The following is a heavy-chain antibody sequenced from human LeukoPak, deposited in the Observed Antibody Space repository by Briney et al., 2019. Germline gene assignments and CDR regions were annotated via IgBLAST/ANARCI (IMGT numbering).Heavy chain of an antibody. CDR3: VRGYYDSSGYYFLSAFDI. Sequence: ASVKVSCKASGYTFTSYDINWVRQATGQGLEWMGWMNPNSGNTGYAQKFQGRVTMTRNTSISTAYMELSSLGSEDTAVYYCVRGYYDSSGYYFLSAFDIWGQGTMVTVSS. V-gene: IGHV1-8*01. D-gene: IGHD3-22*01. J-gene: IGHJ3*02. CDR2: MNPNSGNT. CDR1: GYTFTSYD.